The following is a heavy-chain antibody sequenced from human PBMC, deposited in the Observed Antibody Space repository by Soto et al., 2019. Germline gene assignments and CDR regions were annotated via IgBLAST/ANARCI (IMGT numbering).Heavy chain of an antibody. J-gene: IGHJ4*02. CDR3: ARGGRNHPSLNIDY. V-gene: IGHV3-11*06. CDR2: ISMKSSTT. D-gene: IGHD2-2*01. Sequence: QVELVESGGGLVKPGGSLRLSCAASGFTFSDHFMTWIRQSPGKGLEWVSNISMKSSTTNNADSVNGRFIISRDNAKNSLFLQMDNVRVEDTAVYYCARGGRNHPSLNIDYWGQGTLVTVSS. CDR1: GFTFSDHF.